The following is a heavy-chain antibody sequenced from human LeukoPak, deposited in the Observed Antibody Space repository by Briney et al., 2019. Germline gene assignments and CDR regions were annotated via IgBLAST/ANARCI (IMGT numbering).Heavy chain of an antibody. J-gene: IGHJ4*02. CDR3: ARGIDYYDSSGYDDY. V-gene: IGHV4-34*01. CDR2: INHSGST. CDR1: GGSFSGYY. Sequence: SETLSLTCADYGGSFSGYYWSWIRQPPGKGLEWIGEINHSGSTNYNPSLKSRVTISVDTSKNQFSLRLSSVTAADTAVYYCARGIDYYDSSGYDDYWGQGTLVTVSS. D-gene: IGHD3-22*01.